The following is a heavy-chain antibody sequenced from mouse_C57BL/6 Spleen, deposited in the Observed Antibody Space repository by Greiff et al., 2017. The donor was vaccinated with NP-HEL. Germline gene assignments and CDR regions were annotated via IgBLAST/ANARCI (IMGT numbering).Heavy chain of an antibody. Sequence: EVKLVESGGGLVKPGGSLKLSCAASGFTFSDYGMHWVRQAPEKGLEWVAYISSGSSTIYYADTVKGRFTISRDNAKNTLFLQMTSLRSEDTAMYYCARAGVYYYGSSAWFAYWGQGTLVTVSA. CDR1: GFTFSDYG. V-gene: IGHV5-17*01. J-gene: IGHJ3*01. D-gene: IGHD1-1*01. CDR2: ISSGSSTI. CDR3: ARAGVYYYGSSAWFAY.